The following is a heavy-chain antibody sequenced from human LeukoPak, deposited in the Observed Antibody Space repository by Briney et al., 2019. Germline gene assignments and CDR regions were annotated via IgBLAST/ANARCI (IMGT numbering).Heavy chain of an antibody. Sequence: PSETLSLTCAVYGGSFSGYYWSWIRQPPGKGLEWIGEINHSGSTNYNPSLKSRVTISVDTSKNQFSLKLSSVTAADTAVYYCVHSTFGELLFDYWGQGTLVTVSS. V-gene: IGHV4-34*01. CDR2: INHSGST. J-gene: IGHJ4*02. D-gene: IGHD3-10*01. CDR1: GGSFSGYY. CDR3: VHSTFGELLFDY.